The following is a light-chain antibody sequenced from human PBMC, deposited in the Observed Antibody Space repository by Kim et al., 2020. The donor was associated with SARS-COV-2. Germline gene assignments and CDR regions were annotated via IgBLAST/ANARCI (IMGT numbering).Light chain of an antibody. CDR3: QQYYSTPRVS. Sequence: SVGDGDTISCRASQDIGNSVAWYQHRPGKAPKLLVYGAFRLESGVPSRFSGAVSGTDYSLIISSLQPEDFATYFCQQYYSTPRVSFGGGTKVDIK. CDR1: QDIGNS. J-gene: IGKJ4*01. V-gene: IGKV1-NL1*01. CDR2: GAF.